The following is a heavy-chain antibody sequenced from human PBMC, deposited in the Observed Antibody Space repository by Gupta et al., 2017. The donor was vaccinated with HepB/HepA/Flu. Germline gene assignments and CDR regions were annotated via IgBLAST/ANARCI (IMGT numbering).Heavy chain of an antibody. CDR3: ARVSPITYYYGSGSQPRLSAFDI. CDR2: IYYSGST. J-gene: IGHJ3*02. V-gene: IGHV4-31*03. CDR1: GGSISSGGFY. D-gene: IGHD3-10*01. Sequence: QVQLQESGPGLVKPSQTLSLTCTVSGGSISSGGFYWSWIRQHPGKGLEWIGYIYYSGSTYYNPSLKSRVTISVDTSKNQFSLKLSSVTAADTAVYYCARVSPITYYYGSGSQPRLSAFDIWGQGTMVTVSS.